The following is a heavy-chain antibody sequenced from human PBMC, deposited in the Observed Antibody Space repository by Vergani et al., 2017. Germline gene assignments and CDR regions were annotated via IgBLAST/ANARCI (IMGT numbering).Heavy chain of an antibody. V-gene: IGHV3-53*01. J-gene: IGHJ4*02. CDR2: IYSGGST. D-gene: IGHD3-16*02. CDR1: GFTVSSNY. Sequence: EVQLVESGGGLIQPGGSLRLSCAASGFTVSSNYMSWVRQAPGKGLEWVSVIYSGGSTYYADSVKGRFTISRDNSKNTLYLQMNSLRAEDTAVYYCERVTDLMITFGGVIVWGQGTLVTVSS. CDR3: ERVTDLMITFGGVIV.